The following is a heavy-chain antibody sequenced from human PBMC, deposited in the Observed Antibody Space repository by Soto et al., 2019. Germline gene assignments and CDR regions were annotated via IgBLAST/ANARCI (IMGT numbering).Heavy chain of an antibody. Sequence: GASVKISCKASGHTFTNYAMHWVRQAPGQGLEWMGWINAGNADTKDSQKFQGRVTLSRDTSASAAYMELGSLRSEDTAVYYCARASPSGVSSPRSYYYGRDVWGKGTTVAVSS. J-gene: IGHJ6*04. CDR1: GHTFTNYA. D-gene: IGHD1-26*01. CDR2: INAGNADT. V-gene: IGHV1-3*01. CDR3: ARASPSGVSSPRSYYYGRDV.